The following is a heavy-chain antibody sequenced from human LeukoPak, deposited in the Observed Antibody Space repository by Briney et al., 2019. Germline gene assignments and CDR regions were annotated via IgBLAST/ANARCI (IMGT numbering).Heavy chain of an antibody. D-gene: IGHD6-19*01. CDR3: ARDLSSGWFSFGY. J-gene: IGHJ4*02. Sequence: GGSLRLSCAASGFTFSSYSMDWVRQAPGKGLEWVSSISSSSSYIYYADSVKGRFTISRDNAKNSLYLQMNSLRAEDTAVYYCARDLSSGWFSFGYWGQGTLVTVSS. CDR2: ISSSSSYI. CDR1: GFTFSSYS. V-gene: IGHV3-21*01.